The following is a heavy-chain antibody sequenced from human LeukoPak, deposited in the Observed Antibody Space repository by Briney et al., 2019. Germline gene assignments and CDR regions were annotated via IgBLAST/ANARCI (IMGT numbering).Heavy chain of an antibody. J-gene: IGHJ4*02. CDR2: ISAYNGNT. D-gene: IGHD6-13*01. CDR3: ARERQLVHDY. CDR1: GYTFISYG. V-gene: IGHV1-18*01. Sequence: ASVKVSCKASGYTFISYGISWVRQAPGQGPEWMGWISAYNGNTNYAQNLQGRVTMTTDTSTHTAYMELRSLTSDDTAVFYCARERQLVHDYWGQGTLVTVSS.